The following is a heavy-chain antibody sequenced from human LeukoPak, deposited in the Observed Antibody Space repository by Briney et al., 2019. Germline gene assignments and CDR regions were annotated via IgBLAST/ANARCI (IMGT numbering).Heavy chain of an antibody. CDR1: GCTFISHT. J-gene: IGHJ3*01. Sequence: ASVKVSCKASGCTFISHTLGWVRQAPGQGLEWMGGILPLLGSTNVAQKFQGKVSFTADATTATGYMELTSLTSDDTAIYFCTRSEGNDAFDVWGQGTMVIVTS. CDR2: ILPLLGST. CDR3: TRSEGNDAFDV. D-gene: IGHD3-10*01. V-gene: IGHV1-69*13.